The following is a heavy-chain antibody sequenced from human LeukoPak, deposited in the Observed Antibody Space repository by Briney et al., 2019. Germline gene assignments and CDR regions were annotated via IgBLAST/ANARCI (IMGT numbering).Heavy chain of an antibody. CDR3: AKVAVYCSGGSCYTEYYYYMDV. Sequence: GGSLRLSCAASGFTLSSHWMGCVREAPGKGLEWVSAISGSGGSTYYADSVKGRFTISRDKYKNTLYPQLNSLRAEATAVYYCAKVAVYCSGGSCYTEYYYYMDVGSKGTTVTVSS. CDR2: ISGSGGST. J-gene: IGHJ6*03. D-gene: IGHD2-15*01. CDR1: GFTLSSHW. V-gene: IGHV3-23*01.